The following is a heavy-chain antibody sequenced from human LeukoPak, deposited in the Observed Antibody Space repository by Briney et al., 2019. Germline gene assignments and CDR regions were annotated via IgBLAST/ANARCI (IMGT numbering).Heavy chain of an antibody. CDR2: IWYDGSNK. CDR1: GFTFSSYG. Sequence: GGSLRLSCAASGFTFSSYGMHWVRQAPGKGLEWVAVIWYDGSNKYYADSVKGRFTISRDNSKNSLSLQMNSLRVEDTAIYFCARAAYHSNGYLTLWGQGTLVTVSS. V-gene: IGHV3-33*01. D-gene: IGHD3-22*01. CDR3: ARAAYHSNGYLTL. J-gene: IGHJ4*02.